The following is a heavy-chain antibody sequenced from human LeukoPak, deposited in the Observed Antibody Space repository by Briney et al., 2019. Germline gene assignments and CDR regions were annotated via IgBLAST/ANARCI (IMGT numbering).Heavy chain of an antibody. Sequence: SVKVSCKASGGTFSSYAISWVRQAPGQGLEWMGGIIPIFGTANYAQKFQGRVTITADESTSTAYMELSSLRSEDTAVYYCARVGTEYSSSWFDYWGQGTLVTVSS. V-gene: IGHV1-69*13. CDR3: ARVGTEYSSSWFDY. D-gene: IGHD6-13*01. CDR2: IIPIFGTA. J-gene: IGHJ4*02. CDR1: GGTFSSYA.